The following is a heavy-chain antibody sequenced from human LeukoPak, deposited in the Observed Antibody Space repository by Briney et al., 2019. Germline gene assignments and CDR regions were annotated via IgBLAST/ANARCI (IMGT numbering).Heavy chain of an antibody. D-gene: IGHD1-26*01. J-gene: IGHJ4*02. CDR3: AKDLQSYDYFDY. V-gene: IGHV3-23*01. CDR1: GFMFRSYA. CDR2: INSIGT. Sequence: GGSLRLSCAASGFMFRSYAMSWARQAPGKGLEWVSTINSIGTYYADSVKGRFTISRDNSKNTLYLQMNSLRAEDTAIYYCAKDLQSYDYFDYWGQRPLLTVSS.